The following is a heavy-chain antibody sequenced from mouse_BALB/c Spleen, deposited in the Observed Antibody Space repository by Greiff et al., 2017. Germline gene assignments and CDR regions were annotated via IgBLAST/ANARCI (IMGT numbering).Heavy chain of an antibody. CDR3: TRDYRYDGWFAY. J-gene: IGHJ3*01. CDR2: INPSNGGT. Sequence: VQLQQSGAELVKPGASVKLSCKASGYTFTSYYMYWVKQRPGQGLEWIGEINPSNGGTNFNEKFKSKATLTVDKSSSTAYMQLSSLTSEDSAVYYCTRDYRYDGWFAYWGQGTLVTVSA. CDR1: GYTFTSYY. V-gene: IGHV1S81*02. D-gene: IGHD2-14*01.